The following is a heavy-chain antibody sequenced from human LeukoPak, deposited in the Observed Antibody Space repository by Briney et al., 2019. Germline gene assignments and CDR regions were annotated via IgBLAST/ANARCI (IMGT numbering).Heavy chain of an antibody. J-gene: IGHJ4*02. CDR2: ISAYNGNT. D-gene: IGHD6-13*01. CDR1: GYTFTSYY. Sequence: ASVKVSCKASGYTFTSYYMHWVRQAPGQGLEWMGWISAYNGNTNYAQKLQGRVTMTTDTATSTAYMELRSLRSDDTAVYYCARDHSSTDYWGQGTLVTVSS. CDR3: ARDHSSTDY. V-gene: IGHV1-18*04.